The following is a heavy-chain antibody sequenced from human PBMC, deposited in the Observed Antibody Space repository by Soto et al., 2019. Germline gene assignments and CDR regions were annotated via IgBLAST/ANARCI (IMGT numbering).Heavy chain of an antibody. D-gene: IGHD2-15*01. V-gene: IGHV4-39*01. CDR2: MFYSGLT. Sequence: SETLSRTCIVSGYSVTSSDYCWAWIRQPAGKGLEWIGSMFYSGLTYYNPSLKSRVTLSVDTSKNQFSVRLNSVTAADTAVYYCAPLSVSLSGPYGIHVWGQGTTVTVSS. J-gene: IGHJ6*02. CDR3: APLSVSLSGPYGIHV. CDR1: GYSVTSSDYC.